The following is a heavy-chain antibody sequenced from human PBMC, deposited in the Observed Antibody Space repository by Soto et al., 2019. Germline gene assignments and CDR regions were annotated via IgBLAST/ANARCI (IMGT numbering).Heavy chain of an antibody. J-gene: IGHJ4*02. CDR3: ARDEEGSSSSFFDY. CDR1: GGTFSSYT. V-gene: IGHV1-69*08. CDR2: IIPILGIA. D-gene: IGHD6-6*01. Sequence: QDQLVQSGAEVKKPGSSVKVSCKASGGTFSSYTISWVRQAPGQGLEWMGRIIPILGIANYAQKFQGRVTITADKSTSTAYMELSSLRSEDTAVYYCARDEEGSSSSFFDYWGQGTLVTVSS.